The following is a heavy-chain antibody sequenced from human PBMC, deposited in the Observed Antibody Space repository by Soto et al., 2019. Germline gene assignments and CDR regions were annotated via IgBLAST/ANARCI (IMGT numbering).Heavy chain of an antibody. J-gene: IGHJ5*02. CDR1: GGSISSYY. Sequence: SETVSLTCTVSGGSISSYYWSWIRQPPGKGLEWIGYIYYSGSTNYNPSLKSRVTISVDTSKNQFSLKLSSVTAADTAVYYCARVPYCTNGVCWDNWFDPWGQGTLVTVSS. CDR3: ARVPYCTNGVCWDNWFDP. CDR2: IYYSGST. V-gene: IGHV4-59*01. D-gene: IGHD2-8*01.